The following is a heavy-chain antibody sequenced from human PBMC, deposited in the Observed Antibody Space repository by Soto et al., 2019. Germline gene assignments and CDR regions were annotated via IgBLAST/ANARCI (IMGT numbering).Heavy chain of an antibody. CDR1: GGTFSSYA. J-gene: IGHJ6*02. V-gene: IGHV1-69*13. CDR2: IIPIFGTA. D-gene: IGHD3-22*01. Sequence: SVKVSCKASGGTFSSYAISWVRQAPGQGLEWMGGIIPIFGTANYAQKFQGRVTITADESTSTAYMELSSLRSEDTAVYYCARVASSGYRYYYYYGMDVWGQGTTVTVSS. CDR3: ARVASSGYRYYYYYGMDV.